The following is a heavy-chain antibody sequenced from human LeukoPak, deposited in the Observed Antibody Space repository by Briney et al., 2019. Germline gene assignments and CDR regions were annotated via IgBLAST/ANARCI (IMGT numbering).Heavy chain of an antibody. CDR1: GFTFSTYW. J-gene: IGHJ4*02. V-gene: IGHV3-7*01. Sequence: GGSLRLSCAASGFTFSTYWMNWVRQAPGKGLEWVANIKQDGSEKYYVDSVEGRFTISRDNAKNSLYLQMDSLRAEDTAVYYCAREVGICSGGSCYFRFDFWGQGTLVTVSS. D-gene: IGHD2-15*01. CDR2: IKQDGSEK. CDR3: AREVGICSGGSCYFRFDF.